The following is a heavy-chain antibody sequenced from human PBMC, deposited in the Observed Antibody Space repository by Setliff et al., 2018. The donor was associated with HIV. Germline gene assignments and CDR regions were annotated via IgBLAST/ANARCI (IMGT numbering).Heavy chain of an antibody. J-gene: IGHJ4*02. V-gene: IGHV1-18*01. CDR1: GYTFINYG. Sequence: ASVKVSCKTSGYTFINYGISWVRQAPGQGLEWMGWISAYNGNTNYAQQLQGRVTMTTDTSTSTAYMELRSLRSDDTAVYYCARDGYYYDGSAYSTFDYWGQGTLVTVSS. CDR2: ISAYNGNT. CDR3: ARDGYYYDGSAYSTFDY. D-gene: IGHD3-22*01.